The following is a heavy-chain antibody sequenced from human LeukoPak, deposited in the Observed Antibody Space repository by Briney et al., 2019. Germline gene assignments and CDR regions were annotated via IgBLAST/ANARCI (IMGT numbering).Heavy chain of an antibody. CDR2: ISSSSSYI. CDR3: ALYDYVWGSYRSGDAFDI. Sequence: PGGSLRLSCAASGFTFSSYSMNWVRQAPGKGLEWVSSISSSSSYIYYADSVKGRFTISRDNAKNSLYLQMNSLRAEDTAVYYCALYDYVWGSYRSGDAFDIWGQGTMVTVSS. CDR1: GFTFSSYS. D-gene: IGHD3-16*02. J-gene: IGHJ3*02. V-gene: IGHV3-21*01.